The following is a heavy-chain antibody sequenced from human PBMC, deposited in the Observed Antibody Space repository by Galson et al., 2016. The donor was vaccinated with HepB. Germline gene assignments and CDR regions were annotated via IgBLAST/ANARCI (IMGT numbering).Heavy chain of an antibody. J-gene: IGHJ2*01. CDR3: ATQYCSGGSCYSAAPGYWYFDL. CDR2: IWYDGSNK. Sequence: SLRLSCAASGFTFSSYGMHWVRQAPGKGLEWVALIWYDGSNKYYADSVKGRFTISRDNAKNSLYLQMSSLRDEGTAVYYCATQYCSGGSCYSAAPGYWYFDLWGRGTLVTVSS. D-gene: IGHD2-15*01. V-gene: IGHV3-33*01. CDR1: GFTFSSYG.